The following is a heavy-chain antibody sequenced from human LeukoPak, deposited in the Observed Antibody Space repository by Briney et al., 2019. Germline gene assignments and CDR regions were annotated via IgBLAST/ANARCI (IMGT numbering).Heavy chain of an antibody. CDR2: IHPGGSRK. Sequence: WGSLTCTCAASGITFSRYWMRWVRQAPGKGLEWVANIHPGGSRKDYVGSVEARLTISRDNAKNSLCLQMYSLRAEDTAVYYCARSNLFSCGVNFDSFDYWGQ. J-gene: IGHJ4*02. D-gene: IGHD4/OR15-4a*01. CDR3: ARSNLFSCGVNFDSFDY. V-gene: IGHV3-7*01. CDR1: GITFSRYW.